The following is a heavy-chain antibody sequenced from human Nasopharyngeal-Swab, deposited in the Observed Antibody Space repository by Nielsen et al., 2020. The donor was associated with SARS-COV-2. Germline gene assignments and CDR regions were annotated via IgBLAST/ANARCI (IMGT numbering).Heavy chain of an antibody. CDR3: ARGTVSVAAAFDI. J-gene: IGHJ3*02. D-gene: IGHD4-23*01. Sequence: GESLKISCAASGFTVSSNYMSWVRQAPGKGLEWVSVIYSGGSTYYADSVKGRFTISRDNSKNTLYLQMNSLRAEDTAVYYCARGTVSVAAAFDIWGQRTMVTVSS. V-gene: IGHV3-53*01. CDR1: GFTVSSNY. CDR2: IYSGGST.